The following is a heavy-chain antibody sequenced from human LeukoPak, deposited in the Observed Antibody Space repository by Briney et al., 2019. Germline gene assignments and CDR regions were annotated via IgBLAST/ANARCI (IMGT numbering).Heavy chain of an antibody. CDR2: SYHSTNT. Sequence: PSETLSLTCTVSGGSISSGDYYWNWIRQLPGKGLEWIGYSYHSTNTSYNPSLQSRVTISEYTSKNQFSLKMSSVKAAETAVYYFAGGADYYGSGSYYSDGSFFDHWGQGIPVTVSS. CDR1: GGSISSGDYY. J-gene: IGHJ4*02. V-gene: IGHV4-30-4*08. D-gene: IGHD3-10*01. CDR3: AGGADYYGSGSYYSDGSFFDH.